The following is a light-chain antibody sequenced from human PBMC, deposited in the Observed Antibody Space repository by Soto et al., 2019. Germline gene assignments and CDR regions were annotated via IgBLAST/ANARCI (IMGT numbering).Light chain of an antibody. CDR3: QQCDSPATWT. CDR2: GAS. Sequence: EIVLTQSPGTLSLSPGERATLSCRASQSVGSSCLAWYQQKPGQAPRLLIYGASTRATGIPDRFSGSVSGTDFALTISRLEPEDFAVYYCQQCDSPATWTFGQGTGVEIK. J-gene: IGKJ1*01. V-gene: IGKV3-20*01. CDR1: QSVGSSC.